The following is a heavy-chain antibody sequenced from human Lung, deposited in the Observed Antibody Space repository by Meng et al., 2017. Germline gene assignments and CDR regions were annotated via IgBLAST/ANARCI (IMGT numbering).Heavy chain of an antibody. V-gene: IGHV4-4*03. Sequence: RQAWGPGLGKPPGPPPLTGLFSVGPTSTSLWWSWVRQPPGKGLEWIGEIYHSGSTNYNTSLKSRVTISVDKSKNQFSLKLSSVTAADTAVYYCARRGLWLDPQNFDYWGQGTLVTVSS. CDR3: ARRGLWLDPQNFDY. D-gene: IGHD6-19*01. CDR2: IYHSGST. J-gene: IGHJ4*02. CDR1: VGPTSTSLW.